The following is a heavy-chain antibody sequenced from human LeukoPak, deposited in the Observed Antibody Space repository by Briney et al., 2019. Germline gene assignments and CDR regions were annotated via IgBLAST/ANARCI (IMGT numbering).Heavy chain of an antibody. J-gene: IGHJ4*02. CDR1: GYTFTNYD. CDR3: AREAHSTTGTTGFDY. V-gene: IGHV1-8*01. D-gene: IGHD1-1*01. CDR2: MNPNSGNT. Sequence: ASVKVSCKASGYTFTNYDFNWMRQATGQGLEWMGWMNPNSGNTGYAQKFQGRVTMTRNTSISTAYMELSSLRSEDTAVYYCAREAHSTTGTTGFDYWGQGTLVTVSS.